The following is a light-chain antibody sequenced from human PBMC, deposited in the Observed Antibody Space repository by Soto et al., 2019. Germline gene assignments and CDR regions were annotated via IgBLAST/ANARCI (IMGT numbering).Light chain of an antibody. V-gene: IGKV3-20*01. CDR1: QSVGSSY. J-gene: IGKJ1*01. CDR3: QHYGTSPQT. CDR2: GAS. Sequence: EIVLTQSPGTLSLSPGERATLSCRASQSVGSSYLAWYQQKPGQPPRLLIYGASNRATGIPDNFSGSGSGTDFTLTISRLEPEDFAVYFCQHYGTSPQTFGQGTKVDIK.